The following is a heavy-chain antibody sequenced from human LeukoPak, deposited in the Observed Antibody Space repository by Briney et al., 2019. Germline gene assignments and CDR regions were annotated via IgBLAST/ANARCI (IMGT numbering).Heavy chain of an antibody. D-gene: IGHD6-19*01. CDR1: GGSISSSSYY. Sequence: KPSETLSLTCTVSGGSISSSSYYWGWIRQPPGKGLEWIGSIYYSGSTYYNPSLKSRVTISVDTSKNQFSLKLSSVTAADTAVYYCARQVSPWAGTGFDYWGQGTLVTVSS. CDR2: IYYSGST. J-gene: IGHJ4*02. CDR3: ARQVSPWAGTGFDY. V-gene: IGHV4-39*01.